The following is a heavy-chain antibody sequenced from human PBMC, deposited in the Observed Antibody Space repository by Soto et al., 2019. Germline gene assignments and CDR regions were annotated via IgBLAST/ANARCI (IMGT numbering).Heavy chain of an antibody. CDR1: GDSINNRSYY. J-gene: IGHJ4*02. Sequence: SETLSLTCTVTGDSINNRSYYWVWIRHPPGKGLEWIGSIYYSGSTYNNPSLKSRVSMSVDTSKNQFSLKLRSVTAADTALYYCARQRTSVVTQAYFDSWGQGSLVTVSS. CDR3: ARQRTSVVTQAYFDS. CDR2: IYYSGST. D-gene: IGHD2-21*02. V-gene: IGHV4-39*01.